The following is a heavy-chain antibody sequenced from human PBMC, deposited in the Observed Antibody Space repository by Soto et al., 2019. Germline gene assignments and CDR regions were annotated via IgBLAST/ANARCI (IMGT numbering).Heavy chain of an antibody. D-gene: IGHD3-22*01. CDR1: GGSISSGGYS. CDR3: ARVAFDSSGYYYYFDY. CDR2: IYHSGST. J-gene: IGHJ4*02. V-gene: IGHV4-30-2*01. Sequence: LSLTCAVSGGSISSGGYSWSWIRQPPGKGLEWIGYIYHSGSTYYNPSLKSRVTISVDRSKNQFSLKLSSVTAADTAVYYCARVAFDSSGYYYYFDYWGQGTLVTVSS.